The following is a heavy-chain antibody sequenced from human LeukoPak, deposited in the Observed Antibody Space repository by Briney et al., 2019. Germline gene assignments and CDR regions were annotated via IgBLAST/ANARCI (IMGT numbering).Heavy chain of an antibody. V-gene: IGHV3-30-3*02. D-gene: IGHD6-13*01. J-gene: IGHJ4*02. Sequence: QAGGSLRLSCAASGFTFSSYAMHWVRQAPGKGLEWVAVISNDGINKYYADSVKGRFTISRDNSKNTLYLQMNSLRAEDTAVYYCAKTRPLDSSSWSHGDYWGQGTLVTVSS. CDR2: ISNDGINK. CDR1: GFTFSSYA. CDR3: AKTRPLDSSSWSHGDY.